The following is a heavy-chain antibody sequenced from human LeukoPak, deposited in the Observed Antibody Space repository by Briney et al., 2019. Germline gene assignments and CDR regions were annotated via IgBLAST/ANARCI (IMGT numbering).Heavy chain of an antibody. Sequence: GGSLRLSCAASGFTFSRHWMSWVRQAPGKGLEWVAIINQDGSEKYYVDSVKGRFTISRDNAKNSLYLEMNSLRAEDTAVYYCARAPGTTKFDYWGQGTLVTVSS. J-gene: IGHJ4*02. V-gene: IGHV3-7*02. CDR1: GFTFSRHW. CDR3: ARAPGTTKFDY. D-gene: IGHD1-7*01. CDR2: INQDGSEK.